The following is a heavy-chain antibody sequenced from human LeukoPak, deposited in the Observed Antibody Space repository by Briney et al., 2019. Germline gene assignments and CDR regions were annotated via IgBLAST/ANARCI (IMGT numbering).Heavy chain of an antibody. J-gene: IGHJ6*02. Sequence: GGSLRLSCATSGFTFSTSAMTWVRQAPEKGLEWVSVISASGGTTYYADSVKGRFTISRDNSKNMLYLQMNSLRAEDTAVYFCAGGYYSSYYYGMDVWGQGTTVTVSS. CDR3: AGGYYSSYYYGMDV. CDR1: GFTFSTSA. D-gene: IGHD3-22*01. V-gene: IGHV3-23*01. CDR2: ISASGGTT.